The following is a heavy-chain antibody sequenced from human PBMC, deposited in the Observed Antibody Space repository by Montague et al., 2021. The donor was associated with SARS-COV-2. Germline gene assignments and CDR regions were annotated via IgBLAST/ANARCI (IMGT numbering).Heavy chain of an antibody. J-gene: IGHJ4*02. CDR1: GASRSTKNYY. Sequence: SETRSLTCTFSGASRSTKNYYWGWIRQPPGKGLEWIGSISYSATSYSNPSLKSRVTMSVDTSRNQLSLNLSSVTVADTAVYYCARLGITLGGVIGIRYYFDFWGQGTLVTVSS. V-gene: IGHV4-39*01. CDR3: ARLGITLGGVIGIRYYFDF. D-gene: IGHD3-16*02. CDR2: ISYSATS.